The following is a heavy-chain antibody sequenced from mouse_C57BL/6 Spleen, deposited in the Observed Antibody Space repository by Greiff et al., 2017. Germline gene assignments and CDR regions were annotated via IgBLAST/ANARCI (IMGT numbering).Heavy chain of an antibody. CDR2: INPNYGTN. J-gene: IGHJ2*01. CDR3: GPRDDYDGY. Sequence: EVQLLQSGPELVKPGASVKLSCKASGYSFTDYNMNWVKQSNGKSLEWIGVINPNYGTNSYNQKFKGKATLTVDQSSSTAYMQLNSRTSEDSAVYYCGPRDDYDGYWGQGTTLTVSS. D-gene: IGHD2-4*01. CDR1: GYSFTDYN. V-gene: IGHV1-39*01.